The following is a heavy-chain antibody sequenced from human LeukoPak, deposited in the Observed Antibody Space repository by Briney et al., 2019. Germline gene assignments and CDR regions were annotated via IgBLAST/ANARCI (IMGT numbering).Heavy chain of an antibody. V-gene: IGHV3-53*01. J-gene: IGHJ3*02. CDR1: GFTVSSNY. CDR3: ARDRDYDSSGYYDAFDI. CDR2: IYSGGST. Sequence: GGSLRLSCAASGFTVSSNYMSWVRQAPGKGLEWVSVIYSGGSTYYADSVKGRFTISRDNAKNSLYLQMNSLRAEDTAVYYCARDRDYDSSGYYDAFDIWGQGTMVTVSS. D-gene: IGHD3-22*01.